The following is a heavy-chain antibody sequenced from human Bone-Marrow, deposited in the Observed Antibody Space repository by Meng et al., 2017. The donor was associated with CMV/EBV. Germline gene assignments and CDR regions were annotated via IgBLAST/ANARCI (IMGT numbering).Heavy chain of an antibody. CDR1: GLTFSIYG. CDR2: IRYDGSNK. D-gene: IGHD3-10*01. CDR3: AKDHRGSLLWCGPGPRGMDV. J-gene: IGHJ6*02. Sequence: GGSLRPSCAASGLTFSIYGMHWVRQAPGKGLEWVAFIRYDGSNKYYADSVEGRFTISRDNSKNTLYLQMSSVRAEDTAVYYCAKDHRGSLLWCGPGPRGMDVWGQGTTVTVSS. V-gene: IGHV3-30*02.